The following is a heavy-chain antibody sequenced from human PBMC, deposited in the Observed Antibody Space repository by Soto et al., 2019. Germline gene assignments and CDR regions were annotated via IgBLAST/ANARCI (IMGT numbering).Heavy chain of an antibody. D-gene: IGHD3-3*01. CDR1: GGSFSGYY. J-gene: IGHJ4*02. CDR3: ARGRGRTIFGVVMPFDY. V-gene: IGHV4-34*01. Sequence: QVQLQQWGAGLLKPSETLSLTCAVYGGSFSGYYWSWIRQPPGKGLEWMGEINHSGSTNYNPSLKSRVTISVDTSKNQFALKLSSVTAADTAVYYCARGRGRTIFGVVMPFDYWGQGTLVTVSS. CDR2: INHSGST.